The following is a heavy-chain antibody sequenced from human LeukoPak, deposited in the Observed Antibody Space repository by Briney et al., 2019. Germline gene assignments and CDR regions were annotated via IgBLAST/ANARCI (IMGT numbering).Heavy chain of an antibody. D-gene: IGHD3/OR15-3a*01. CDR3: SRQPIGTGTVDY. Sequence: PGGSLRLSCAGSGFTFSDSPIHWVRQASGKGLEWVGRVREKIQNYATGYAESVKGRFSISRDDSKNTAYLQMNSLKIEDTAVYYCSRQPIGTGTVDYWARNPGHRLL. CDR2: VREKIQNYAT. J-gene: IGHJ4*01. CDR1: GFTFSDSP. V-gene: IGHV3-73*01.